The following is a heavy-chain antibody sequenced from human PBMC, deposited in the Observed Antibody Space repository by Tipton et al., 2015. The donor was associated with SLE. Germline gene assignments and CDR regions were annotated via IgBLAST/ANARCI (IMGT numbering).Heavy chain of an antibody. CDR1: GGSISSSSYY. D-gene: IGHD6-19*01. J-gene: IGHJ4*02. Sequence: TLSLTCTVSGGSISSSSYYWGWIRQPPGKGLEWIGSIYYSGSTYYNPSLKSRVTISVDTSKNQFSLKLSSVTAEDTAVYYCAREGGKGYAVARGNYFDYWGQGTLVTVSS. CDR2: IYYSGST. V-gene: IGHV4-39*02. CDR3: AREGGKGYAVARGNYFDY.